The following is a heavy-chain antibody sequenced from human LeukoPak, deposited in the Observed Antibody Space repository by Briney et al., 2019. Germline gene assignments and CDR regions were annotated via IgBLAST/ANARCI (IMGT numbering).Heavy chain of an antibody. CDR1: RLTPANYG. V-gene: IGHV3-33*01. Sequence: GRSLRLSCAPARLTPANYGTHWVRLTPGKGLEWVAAIWYDGTTRFYADSVKGRFTISRDNSKNTLHLQMNSLRVEDTAVYYCARDSAGTVDYWGQGILVTVSS. D-gene: IGHD6-13*01. CDR2: IWYDGTTR. CDR3: ARDSAGTVDY. J-gene: IGHJ4*02.